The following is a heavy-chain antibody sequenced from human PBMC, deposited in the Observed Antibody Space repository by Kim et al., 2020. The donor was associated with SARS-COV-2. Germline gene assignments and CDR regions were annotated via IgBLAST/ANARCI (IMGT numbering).Heavy chain of an antibody. V-gene: IGHV1-18*01. J-gene: IGHJ4*02. D-gene: IGHD3-16*02. Sequence: ASVKVSCKASGYTFTGYGISWVRQAPGQGLEWMGWISAYNGNTNYAQKLQGRVTMTTDTSTSTAYMELRSLRSDDTAVYYCARSPGVWGSYRYTGFSYWGQGTLVTVSS. CDR3: ARSPGVWGSYRYTGFSY. CDR2: ISAYNGNT. CDR1: GYTFTGYG.